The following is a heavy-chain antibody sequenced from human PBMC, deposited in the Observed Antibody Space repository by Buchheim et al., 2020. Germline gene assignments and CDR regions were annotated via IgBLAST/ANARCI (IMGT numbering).Heavy chain of an antibody. Sequence: QVQLQQWGTRLLKPSETLSLPCTVYGGSFNGYYWTWIRQSPGKGLEWIGEIDHSGNTRYNPSLKSRVTISIDTSKNHFSLNLTSMTAADTAVYYCARMRVAARPFDFWGQGTL. CDR2: IDHSGNT. D-gene: IGHD6-6*01. CDR1: GGSFNGYY. J-gene: IGHJ4*02. CDR3: ARMRVAARPFDF. V-gene: IGHV4-34*01.